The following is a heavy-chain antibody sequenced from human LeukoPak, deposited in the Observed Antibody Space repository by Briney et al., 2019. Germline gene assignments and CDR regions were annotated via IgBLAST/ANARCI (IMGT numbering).Heavy chain of an antibody. CDR3: GKEGGLYDSGGYFDY. J-gene: IGHJ4*03. D-gene: IGHD3-3*01. CDR2: VSSSGDRT. V-gene: IGHV3-23*01. Sequence: PGESLRLSCVASGFIFSNYAMGWVRQAPGKGPEWVSTVSSSGDRTYYADSVKGRFTISRDTSKNTMYLQMNSLRAEDTAIYYCGKEGGLYDSGGYFDYWGQGTLVTVSS. CDR1: GFIFSNYA.